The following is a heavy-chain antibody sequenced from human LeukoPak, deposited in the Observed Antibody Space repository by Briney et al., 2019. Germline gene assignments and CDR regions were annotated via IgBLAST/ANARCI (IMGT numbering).Heavy chain of an antibody. CDR1: GFTFSNTW. CDR3: LYDY. CDR2: IKSKTDGGTT. J-gene: IGHJ4*02. D-gene: IGHD2-2*02. Sequence: GGSLRLSCAASGFTFSNTWMSWVRQAPGKGLEWVGRIKSKTDGGTTDYAAPMKGRFIISRDDSKNTLYLQMNSLKTEDTAVYEGLYDYWVQGTLVTVSS. V-gene: IGHV3-15*01.